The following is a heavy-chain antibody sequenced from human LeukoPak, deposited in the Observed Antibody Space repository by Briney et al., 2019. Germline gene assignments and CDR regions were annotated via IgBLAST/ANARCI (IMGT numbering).Heavy chain of an antibody. CDR2: ISSSSSTI. J-gene: IGHJ4*02. V-gene: IGHV3-11*01. CDR1: GFTFSDYD. D-gene: IGHD3-22*01. CDR3: ARDGDDTSGYFSPFDY. Sequence: GGSLRLSCAASGFTFSDYDMSWIRQAPGKGLEWVSYISSSSSTIYYADSVKGRFTISRDNSKNTLYLQMNSLRAEDTAVYYCARDGDDTSGYFSPFDYWGQGTLVTVSS.